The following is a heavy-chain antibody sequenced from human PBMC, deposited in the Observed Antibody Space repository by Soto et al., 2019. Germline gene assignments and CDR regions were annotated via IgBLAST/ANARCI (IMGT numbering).Heavy chain of an antibody. Sequence: PGGPLRLSCTASGFTFSSYWMSWVRQAPGKGLEWVANIKQDGSEKYYVDSVKGRFTIYRDNAKNSLYLQMNSLRAEETAVYYCASSGYSTGSDYWGQGTLVTVSS. CDR2: IKQDGSEK. CDR1: GFTFSSYW. V-gene: IGHV3-7*01. CDR3: ASSGYSTGSDY. D-gene: IGHD3-3*01. J-gene: IGHJ4*02.